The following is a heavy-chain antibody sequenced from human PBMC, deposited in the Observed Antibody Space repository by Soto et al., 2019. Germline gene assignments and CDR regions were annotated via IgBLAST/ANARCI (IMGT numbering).Heavy chain of an antibody. V-gene: IGHV1-18*01. CDR1: GYTFTAYG. Sequence: GASVKVSCKTSGYTFTAYGLAWLRQAPGQRPEWMGWVSTNDDRTNYARKVQGRVTMTTDRSTTTTSMELRSLGTDDTAVYYCARELNTESSAYYSFAFWGQGTLVTVSS. CDR3: ARELNTESSAYYSFAF. J-gene: IGHJ4*02. CDR2: VSTNDDRT. D-gene: IGHD3-22*01.